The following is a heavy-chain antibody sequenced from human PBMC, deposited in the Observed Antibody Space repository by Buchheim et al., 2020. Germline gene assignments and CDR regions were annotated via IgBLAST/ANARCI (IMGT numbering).Heavy chain of an antibody. J-gene: IGHJ6*01. D-gene: IGHD3-3*01. Sequence: QVQLQESGPGLVRPSQTLSLTCTVSGGSINSGDYYWSWVRQPPGKGLEWMGYIYFSGDTYYNPSLKSRITMSLDTSKNQFSLRLTSVTAADTAVHYCAKAVWSGYSNTFFFFGMDVWGQGTT. CDR1: GGSINSGDYY. CDR3: AKAVWSGYSNTFFFFGMDV. CDR2: IYFSGDT. V-gene: IGHV4-30-4*01.